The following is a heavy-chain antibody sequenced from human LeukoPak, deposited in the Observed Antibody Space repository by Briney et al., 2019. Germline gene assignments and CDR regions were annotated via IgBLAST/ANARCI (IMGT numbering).Heavy chain of an antibody. D-gene: IGHD3-10*01. Sequence: PGGSLRLPCAASGFTLSSYAMSWVRQAPGKGLEWVSSISASGDSTNYADSVKGRFTIYRDNTKNTVYLQMNSLRAEDTAVYYCAKVMKGSERLTLVRGVIIKTAGLYYMDVWGKGTTVTVSS. CDR2: ISASGDST. CDR3: AKVMKGSERLTLVRGVIIKTAGLYYMDV. J-gene: IGHJ6*03. V-gene: IGHV3-23*01. CDR1: GFTLSSYA.